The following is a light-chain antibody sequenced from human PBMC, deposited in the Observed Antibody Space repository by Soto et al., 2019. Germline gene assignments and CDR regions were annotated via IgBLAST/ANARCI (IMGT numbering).Light chain of an antibody. CDR3: SSYTSGSTQV. J-gene: IGLJ1*01. CDR1: SSDVGGYNY. V-gene: IGLV2-14*01. CDR2: EVS. Sequence: QSVLTQPASVSGSPGQSITLSCTGTSSDVGGYNYVSWYQQHPGKAPKLMISEVSNRPAGVSNRFSGSKSGNTASLTISGLQAEDEEEYDCSSYTSGSTQVFGPGTQLTGL.